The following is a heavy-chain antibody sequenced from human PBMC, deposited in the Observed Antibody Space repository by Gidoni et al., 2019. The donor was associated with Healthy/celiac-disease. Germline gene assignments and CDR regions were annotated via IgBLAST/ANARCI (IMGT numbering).Heavy chain of an antibody. D-gene: IGHD6-13*01. V-gene: IGHV3-23*04. CDR3: AKDVYGEWGIADL. CDR2: ISGRCGST. J-gene: IGHJ5*02. CDR1: GFTFSRYA. Sequence: EVQLVEAGGGLVQPGGSLRLPCAASGFTFSRYAMRWVRQAPGKGMECVSAISGRCGSTYSADSLKGRFTISRDNSKNTLYLQMNSLRAEDTAVYYCAKDVYGEWGIADLWGQGTLVTVSS.